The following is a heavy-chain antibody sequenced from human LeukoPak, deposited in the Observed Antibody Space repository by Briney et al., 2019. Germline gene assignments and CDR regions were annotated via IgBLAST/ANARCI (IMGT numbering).Heavy chain of an antibody. J-gene: IGHJ3*02. V-gene: IGHV3-48*03. CDR1: GFIVSSYE. D-gene: IGHD6-13*01. Sequence: GSLRLSCAASGFIVSSYETGWVRQAPGKGLERLSYINSGGTVYYADSAKGRFTFSRDNAKNSLYLHMNSLRAEDTALYYCARFSSTWYVAFDMWGQGTMVTVSS. CDR2: INSGGTV. CDR3: ARFSSTWYVAFDM.